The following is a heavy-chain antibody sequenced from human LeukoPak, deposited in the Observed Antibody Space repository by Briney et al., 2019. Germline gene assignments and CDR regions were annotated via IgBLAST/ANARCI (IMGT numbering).Heavy chain of an antibody. V-gene: IGHV1-18*01. D-gene: IGHD3-10*01. Sequence: ASVKVSCKASGYTFTTYGIIWVRQAPGQGLEWMGWISPYSGNTNYAQKLQGRVTMTTDTSTSTAYMELRSLRSDDTAVYYCARDYRDYYGSGSYIGWGYWGQGTLVTVSS. CDR3: ARDYRDYYGSGSYIGWGY. CDR1: GYTFTTYG. J-gene: IGHJ4*02. CDR2: ISPYSGNT.